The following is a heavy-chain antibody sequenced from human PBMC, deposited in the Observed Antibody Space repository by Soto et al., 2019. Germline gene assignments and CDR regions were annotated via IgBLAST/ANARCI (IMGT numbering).Heavy chain of an antibody. V-gene: IGHV3-23*01. CDR1: GFTFSSYA. CDR3: ARRSSGWYFDY. CDR2: ISGSGGST. Sequence: EVQLLESGGGLLQPGGSLRLSCAASGFTFSSYAMNWVRQAPGKGLEWVSVISGSGGSTYDADSVKGRFTISRDNSKNTLYLQMNSLRTEDTSVYYCARRSSGWYFDYWGQGTLVTVSS. D-gene: IGHD6-19*01. J-gene: IGHJ4*02.